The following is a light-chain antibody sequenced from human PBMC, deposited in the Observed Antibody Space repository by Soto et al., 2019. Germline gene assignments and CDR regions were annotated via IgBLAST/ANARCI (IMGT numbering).Light chain of an antibody. CDR2: GAS. CDR1: QSVSSY. Sequence: EIVMTQSPATLSLSPGERATLSVMASQSVSSYLAWYQQKPGQAPRLLIYGASSRATGIPDRFSGSGSGTDFTLTISRLEPEDFAVYYCQQYGSSAWTFGQGTKVDIK. J-gene: IGKJ1*01. CDR3: QQYGSSAWT. V-gene: IGKV3-20*01.